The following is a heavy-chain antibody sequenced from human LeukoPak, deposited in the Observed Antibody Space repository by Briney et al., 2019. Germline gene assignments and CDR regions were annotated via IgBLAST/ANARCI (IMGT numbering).Heavy chain of an antibody. CDR1: GFSFSTSG. CDR2: ISSSGDST. CDR3: AKESLRGHSYGFDN. J-gene: IGHJ4*02. D-gene: IGHD5-18*01. Sequence: GGSLRLSCAASGFSFSTSGMSWVRQAPGKGLEWVSGISSSGDSTYYADSVRGRFTISRDNSKDTLYLQVKSLRVEDTALYYCAKESLRGHSYGFDNWGQGTLVTVSS. V-gene: IGHV3-23*01.